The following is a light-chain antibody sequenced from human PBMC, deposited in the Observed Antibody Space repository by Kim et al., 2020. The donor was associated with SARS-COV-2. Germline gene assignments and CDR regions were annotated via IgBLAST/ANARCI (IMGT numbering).Light chain of an antibody. Sequence: SVTTSCTGTNSDVGGYNYVSWYQQYPGKAPKLMIYDVSNRPSGVSNRFSGSKSGNTASLTISGLQAEDEADYYCSSYTSSSTPVVFGGGTQLTVL. CDR3: SSYTSSSTPVV. J-gene: IGLJ2*01. V-gene: IGLV2-14*03. CDR2: DVS. CDR1: NSDVGGYNY.